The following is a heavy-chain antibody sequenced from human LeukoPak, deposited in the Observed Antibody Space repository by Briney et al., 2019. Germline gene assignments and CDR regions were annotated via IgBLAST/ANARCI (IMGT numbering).Heavy chain of an antibody. CDR1: GYTFTSYG. CDR3: ARDTPFENTVVVVAAPEYFDY. D-gene: IGHD2-15*01. J-gene: IGHJ4*02. CDR2: ISAYNGDT. V-gene: IGHV1-18*01. Sequence: ASVEVSCKASGYTFTSYGISWVRQATGQGHEWMGWISAYNGDTNYAQKLQGRVTMTTDTSTSTAYMELRSLRSDDTAVYYCARDTPFENTVVVVAAPEYFDYWGQGTLVTVSS.